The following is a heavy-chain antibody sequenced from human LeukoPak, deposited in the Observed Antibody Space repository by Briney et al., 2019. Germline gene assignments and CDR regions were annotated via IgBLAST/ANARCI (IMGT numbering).Heavy chain of an antibody. V-gene: IGHV4-59*01. D-gene: IGHD6-6*01. CDR3: ARGRGSSYDY. CDR2: IYYSGST. CDR1: AGSISSYY. J-gene: IGHJ4*02. Sequence: PSETLSLTCTVSAGSISSYYWSWIRQPPGKGLEWIGYIYYSGSTNYNPSLKSRVTISVDTSKSQFSLKLSSVTAADTAVYYCARGRGSSYDYWGQGTLVTVSS.